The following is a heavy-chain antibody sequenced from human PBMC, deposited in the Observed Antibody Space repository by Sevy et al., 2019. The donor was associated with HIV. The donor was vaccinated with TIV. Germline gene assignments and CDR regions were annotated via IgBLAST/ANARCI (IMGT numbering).Heavy chain of an antibody. CDR2: ISNSGNDI. J-gene: IGHJ2*01. CDR3: AKDGAPYCTGGICFPYWYFDL. D-gene: IGHD2-8*02. Sequence: GGSLRLSCAASGFTFSTYAMGWVRQAPGKGLEWGSGISNSGNDIYYAGSVEGRFTISRDNSKSTLFLEMNNLRAEDTAVYYCAKDGAPYCTGGICFPYWYFDLWGRGALVTVSS. CDR1: GFTFSTYA. V-gene: IGHV3-23*01.